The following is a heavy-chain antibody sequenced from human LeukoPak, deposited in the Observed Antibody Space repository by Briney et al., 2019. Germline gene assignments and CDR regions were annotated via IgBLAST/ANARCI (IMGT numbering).Heavy chain of an antibody. J-gene: IGHJ5*02. V-gene: IGHV3-30*02. D-gene: IGHD3-10*01. CDR3: AKDHGRITMVRGVTETVT. CDR1: GFTFSSYG. CDR2: IRYDGSNK. Sequence: GGSLRLSCAASGFTFSSYGMHWVRQAPGKGLEWVAFIRYDGSNKYYADSVKGRFTISRDNSKNTLYLQMNSLRAEDTAVYYCAKDHGRITMVRGVTETVTWGQGTLVTVSS.